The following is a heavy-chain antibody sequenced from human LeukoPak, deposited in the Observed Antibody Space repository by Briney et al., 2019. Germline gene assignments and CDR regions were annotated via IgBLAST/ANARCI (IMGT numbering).Heavy chain of an antibody. CDR2: ISSNGGST. Sequence: PGGSLRLSCAASGFTFSSYAMHWVRQAPGKGLEYVSAISSNGGSTYYANSVKGRFTISRDNSKNTLYLQMGSLRAEDTAVYYCARDPTGYSSGGYWGQGTLVTVSS. CDR1: GFTFSSYA. V-gene: IGHV3-64*01. D-gene: IGHD6-19*01. CDR3: ARDPTGYSSGGY. J-gene: IGHJ4*02.